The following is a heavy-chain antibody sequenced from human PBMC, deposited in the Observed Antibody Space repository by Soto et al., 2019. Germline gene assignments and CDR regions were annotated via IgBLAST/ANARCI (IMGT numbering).Heavy chain of an antibody. CDR1: GYTFTSYG. D-gene: IGHD6-19*01. CDR2: ISAYNGNT. V-gene: IGHV1-18*01. Sequence: ASVKVSCKASGYTFTSYGISWVRQAPGQGLEWMGWISAYNGNTNYAQKLQGRVTMTTDTSTSTAYMELRSLRSDDTAVYYCARVVEREQWLVHYYYYYGMDVWGQGTTVTVS. J-gene: IGHJ6*02. CDR3: ARVVEREQWLVHYYYYYGMDV.